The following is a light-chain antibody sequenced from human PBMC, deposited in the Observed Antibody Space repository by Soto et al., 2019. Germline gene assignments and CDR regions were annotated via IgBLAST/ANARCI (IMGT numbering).Light chain of an antibody. Sequence: QSALTQPASVSGSPGQSITISCTGTSSDVGGYNYVSWYQQHPGKAPKLMIYEVSNRPSGVSDRFSGSKSGNTASLTISGLQAEDEADYYCTSNTSRSNVVFGGGTKLTVL. CDR2: EVS. V-gene: IGLV2-14*01. CDR3: TSNTSRSNVV. J-gene: IGLJ2*01. CDR1: SSDVGGYNY.